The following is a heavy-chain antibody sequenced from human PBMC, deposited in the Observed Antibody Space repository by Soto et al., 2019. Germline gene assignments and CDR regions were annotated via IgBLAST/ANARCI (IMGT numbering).Heavy chain of an antibody. CDR3: VHKGAGDRIVDY. Sequence: QITLKESGPALVKPTQTLTLTCSFSGFSLSTNGVGVGWIRQPPGEALEWLALIYWDDYKHFSPSLESRLTIAKDTSKNQSVLTMTTMDPVDTATYYCVHKGAGDRIVDYWGQGTPVTVSS. CDR2: IYWDDYK. D-gene: IGHD3-16*01. V-gene: IGHV2-5*02. J-gene: IGHJ4*02. CDR1: GFSLSTNGVG.